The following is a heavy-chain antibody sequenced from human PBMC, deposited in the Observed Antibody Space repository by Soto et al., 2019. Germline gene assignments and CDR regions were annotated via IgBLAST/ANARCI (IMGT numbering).Heavy chain of an antibody. D-gene: IGHD2-2*01. CDR3: AKVLPRLPFIVVVPAAIEFDY. Sequence: PGGSLRLSCAASGFTLSSYAMSWVRQAPGKGLEWVSAISGSGGSTYYADSVKGRFTISRDNSKNTLYLQMNSLRAEDTAVYYCAKVLPRLPFIVVVPAAIEFDYWGQGTLVTVSS. CDR1: GFTLSSYA. V-gene: IGHV3-23*01. CDR2: ISGSGGST. J-gene: IGHJ4*02.